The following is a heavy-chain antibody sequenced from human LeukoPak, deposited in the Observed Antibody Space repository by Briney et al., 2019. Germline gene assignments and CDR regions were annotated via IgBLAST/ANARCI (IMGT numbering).Heavy chain of an antibody. D-gene: IGHD3-3*01. CDR1: GGSISSSSYY. J-gene: IGHJ4*02. CDR3: ARRAITIFGVVTPPFDY. V-gene: IGHV4-39*01. CDR2: IYYSGST. Sequence: PSETLSLTCTVSGGSISSSSYYWGWIRQPPGKGLEWIGSIYYSGSTYYNPSLKSRVTISVDTSKNQFSLKLSSVTAADTAVYYCARRAITIFGVVTPPFDYWGQGTLVTVSS.